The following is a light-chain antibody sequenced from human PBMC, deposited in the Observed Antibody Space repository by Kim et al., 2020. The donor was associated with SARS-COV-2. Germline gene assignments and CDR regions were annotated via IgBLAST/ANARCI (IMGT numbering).Light chain of an antibody. CDR1: QSVSSN. CDR3: QQYNNWPPRYT. V-gene: IGKV3-15*01. CDR2: GAS. Sequence: SPGERATLSCRASQSVSSNLAWYQQTPGQAPRLLIYGASTRATGIPARFSGSGSGTEFTLTISSLQSEDFAVYYCQQYNNWPPRYTFGQGTKLEI. J-gene: IGKJ2*01.